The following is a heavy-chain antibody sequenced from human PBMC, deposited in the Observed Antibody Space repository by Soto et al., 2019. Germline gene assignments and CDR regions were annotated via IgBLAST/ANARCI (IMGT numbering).Heavy chain of an antibody. CDR1: GYTFTSYA. J-gene: IGHJ6*02. V-gene: IGHV1-3*01. CDR3: AREGTSSWSGDYGMDV. Sequence: ASVKVSCKASGYTFTSYAMHWVRQAPGQRLEWMGWINAGNGNTKYSQKFQGRVTITRDTSASTAYMELSSLRSEDTVVYYCAREGTSSWSGDYGMDVWGQGTTVTVSS. CDR2: INAGNGNT. D-gene: IGHD6-13*01.